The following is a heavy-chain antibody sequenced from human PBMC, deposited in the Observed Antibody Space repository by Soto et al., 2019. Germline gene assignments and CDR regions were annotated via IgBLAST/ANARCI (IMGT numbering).Heavy chain of an antibody. Sequence: QVQLVQSGAEVKKPGSSVKVSCKASGGTFSSYAISWVRQAPGQGLEWMGGIIPIFGTANYAQKFQGRVTITADESRXTAYMELSSLRSEDTAVYYCASNYGDYPWKSPSDYWGQGTLVTVSS. CDR1: GGTFSSYA. CDR2: IIPIFGTA. J-gene: IGHJ4*02. V-gene: IGHV1-69*12. CDR3: ASNYGDYPWKSPSDY. D-gene: IGHD4-17*01.